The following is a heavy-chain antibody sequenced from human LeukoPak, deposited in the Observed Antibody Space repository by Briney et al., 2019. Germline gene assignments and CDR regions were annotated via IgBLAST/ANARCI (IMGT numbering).Heavy chain of an antibody. CDR3: ARELLWFGELLQAWFDP. V-gene: IGHV4-59*12. Sequence: SETLSLTCTVSGGSISSYYGSWIRQPPGKGLEWIGYIYYSGSTNYNPSLKSRVTISVDTSKNQFSLQLNSVTPEDTAVYYCARELLWFGELLQAWFDPWGQGTLVTVSS. CDR2: IYYSGST. J-gene: IGHJ5*02. D-gene: IGHD3-10*01. CDR1: GGSISSYY.